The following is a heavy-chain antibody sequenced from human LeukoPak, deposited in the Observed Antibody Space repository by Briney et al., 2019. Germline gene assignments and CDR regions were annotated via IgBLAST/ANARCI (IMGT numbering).Heavy chain of an antibody. CDR1: GFTLSNYS. V-gene: IGHV3-21*01. CDR2: ITGSSDFI. Sequence: PGGSLRLSCASSGFTLSNYSMNWVRQAPGKGLEWVSSITGSSDFIYYADYLKGRLTISRDNAKNSLYLQMNSLRAEDTGVYYCARGDSGSYYFDYWGQGTLVAVSS. J-gene: IGHJ4*02. CDR3: ARGDSGSYYFDY. D-gene: IGHD1-26*01.